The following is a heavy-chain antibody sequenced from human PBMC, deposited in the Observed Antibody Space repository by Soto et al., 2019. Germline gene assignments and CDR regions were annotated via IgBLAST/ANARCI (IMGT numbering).Heavy chain of an antibody. Sequence: ASVKVSCKASGGTFSSYAISWVRQAPGQGLEWMGGIIPIFGTANYAQKFQGRVTITADESTGTAYMELSSLRSEDTAVYYCARARDTAMVRDAFDIWGQGTMVAVSS. D-gene: IGHD5-18*01. J-gene: IGHJ3*02. V-gene: IGHV1-69*13. CDR3: ARARDTAMVRDAFDI. CDR2: IIPIFGTA. CDR1: GGTFSSYA.